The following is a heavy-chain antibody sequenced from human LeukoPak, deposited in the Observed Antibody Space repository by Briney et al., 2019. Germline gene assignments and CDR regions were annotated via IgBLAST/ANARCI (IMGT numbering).Heavy chain of an antibody. CDR2: INPSGGST. Sequence: ASVKVSCKASGYTFTSYYMHWVRQAPGQGLEWMGIINPSGGSTSYAQKSQGRVTMTRDTSTSTVYMELSSLRSEDTAVYYCAVSFYGDYVGYWGQGTLVTVSS. CDR1: GYTFTSYY. CDR3: AVSFYGDYVGY. J-gene: IGHJ4*02. D-gene: IGHD4-17*01. V-gene: IGHV1-46*01.